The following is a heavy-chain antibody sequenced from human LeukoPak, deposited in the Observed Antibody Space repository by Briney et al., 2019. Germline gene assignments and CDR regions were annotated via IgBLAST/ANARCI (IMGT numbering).Heavy chain of an antibody. V-gene: IGHV4-59*01. Sequence: SETLSLTCTVSGGSISGYYWSWIRQPPGKGLEWIGYIYYSGSTNYNPSLKSRVTISVDTSKNQFSLKLSSVTAVDTAVYYCAANSYGYYYYYYYMDVWGKGTTVTVSS. CDR3: AANSYGYYYYYYYMDV. J-gene: IGHJ6*03. CDR1: GGSISGYY. CDR2: IYYSGST. D-gene: IGHD5-18*01.